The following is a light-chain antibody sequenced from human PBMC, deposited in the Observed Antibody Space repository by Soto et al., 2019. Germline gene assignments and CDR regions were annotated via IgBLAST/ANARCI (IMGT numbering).Light chain of an antibody. CDR2: EVS. CDR1: SSDIGFYNY. Sequence: QSALTQPASVSGSPGQSITISCTGTSSDIGFYNYVSWYQHFPGKAPKLMIYEVSNRPSGVSNRFSGSKSDSTASLTISGLRAEDEADYYCSSYSTSDVRVFGGGTKLTVL. V-gene: IGLV2-14*01. CDR3: SSYSTSDVRV. J-gene: IGLJ3*02.